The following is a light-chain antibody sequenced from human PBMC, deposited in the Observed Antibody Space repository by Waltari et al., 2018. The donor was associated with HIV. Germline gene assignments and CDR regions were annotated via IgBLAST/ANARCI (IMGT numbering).Light chain of an antibody. CDR3: QHSRT. CDR1: QTISHH. Sequence: DIQMTQSPSSVSASVGDRVTITCRTSQTISHHLNWYQHKPGKAPKLLSYAGSNLQSGAPSRFSGSGSETDFTLTITSLQPEDFTTYYCQHSRTFVQGTKVEV. CDR2: AGS. J-gene: IGKJ1*01. V-gene: IGKV1-39*01.